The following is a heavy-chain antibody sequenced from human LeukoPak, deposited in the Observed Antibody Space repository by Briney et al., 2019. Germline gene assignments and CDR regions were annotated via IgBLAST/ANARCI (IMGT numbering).Heavy chain of an antibody. CDR1: GFTFNSHW. J-gene: IGHJ4*02. Sequence: GGALRIYCAASGFTFNSHWMTWVRQAPGKGLDWVATIKQAGTNKYYVDSVKGRFTISRDNAKNSLYLQMNSLRAEDTALYYCARGIGDYWGQGTLVTVSS. CDR3: ARGIGDY. D-gene: IGHD3-3*01. V-gene: IGHV3-7*03. CDR2: IKQAGTNK.